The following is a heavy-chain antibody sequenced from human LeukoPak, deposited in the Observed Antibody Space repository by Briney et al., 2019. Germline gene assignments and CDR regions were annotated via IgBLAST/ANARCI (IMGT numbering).Heavy chain of an antibody. J-gene: IGHJ4*02. CDR1: GFTFSSYD. V-gene: IGHV3-23*01. CDR2: ISGSGGST. D-gene: IGHD7-27*01. CDR3: AKDGNWARFEN. Sequence: GGSLRLSCAASGFTFSSYDMSWVRQAPGKGLEWVSGISGSGGSTYYADSVKGRFTISRDNSKSTLYLQMNSLRAEDTAVYYCAKDGNWARFENWGQGTLVTVSS.